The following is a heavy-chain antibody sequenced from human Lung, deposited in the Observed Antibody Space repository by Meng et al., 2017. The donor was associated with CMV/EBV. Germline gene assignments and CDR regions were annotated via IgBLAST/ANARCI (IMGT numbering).Heavy chain of an antibody. CDR3: ARADYLLVHYYYYGMDV. Sequence: ASVXVSXXASGYTFTSYGISWVRQAPGQGLEWMGWNSAYNGNTNYAQKFQGRVTMTTGASTSTAYMELRSLRSDDTAMYFCARADYLLVHYYYYGMDVWGQGXTVTVSS. CDR2: NSAYNGNT. V-gene: IGHV1-18*01. D-gene: IGHD4/OR15-4a*01. J-gene: IGHJ6*02. CDR1: GYTFTSYG.